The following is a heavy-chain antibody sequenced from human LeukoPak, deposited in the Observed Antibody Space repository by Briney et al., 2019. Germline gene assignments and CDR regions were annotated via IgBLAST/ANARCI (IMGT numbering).Heavy chain of an antibody. V-gene: IGHV3-9*01. CDR1: GFTFSSYW. CDR2: ISWNSGSI. Sequence: GGSLRLSCAASGFTFSSYWMHWVRQAPGKGLEWVSGISWNSGSIGYADSVKGRFTISRDNAKNSLYLQMNSLRAEDTALYYCAKAHYYDSSGYYFLDVWGQGTTVTVSS. D-gene: IGHD3-22*01. J-gene: IGHJ6*02. CDR3: AKAHYYDSSGYYFLDV.